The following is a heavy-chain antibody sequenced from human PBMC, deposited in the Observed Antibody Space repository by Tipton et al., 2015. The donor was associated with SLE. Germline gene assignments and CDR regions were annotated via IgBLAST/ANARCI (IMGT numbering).Heavy chain of an antibody. D-gene: IGHD5-24*01. Sequence: PGLVKPSETLSLTCTVSGGSISSYYWSWIRQPPGKGLEWIGYIYYSGIPYYNPSLKSRVTISVDTSKNHFSLKLSSVTAADTAVYYCARRDGYNGDDAFDLWGQGTMVIVSS. CDR3: ARRDGYNGDDAFDL. V-gene: IGHV4-59*01. J-gene: IGHJ3*01. CDR1: GGSISSYY. CDR2: IYYSGIP.